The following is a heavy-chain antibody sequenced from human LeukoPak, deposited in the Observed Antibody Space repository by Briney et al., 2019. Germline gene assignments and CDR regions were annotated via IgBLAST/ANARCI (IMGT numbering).Heavy chain of an antibody. V-gene: IGHV4-4*02. CDR2: IYHSGST. J-gene: IGHJ4*02. D-gene: IGHD3-22*01. CDR3: ARGEWLLLRGFDY. Sequence: SETLSLTCAVSGGSISSSNWWSWVRQPPGKGLEWIGEIYHSGSTNYNPSLKSRVTISVDKSKNQFSLKLSSVTAADTAVYYCARGEWLLLRGFDYWGQGTLVTVSS. CDR1: GGSISSSNW.